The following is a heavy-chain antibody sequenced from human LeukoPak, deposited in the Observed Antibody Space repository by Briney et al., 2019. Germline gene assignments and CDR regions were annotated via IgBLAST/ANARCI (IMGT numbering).Heavy chain of an antibody. CDR2: ISSSGSTI. J-gene: IGHJ4*02. Sequence: GGSLRLSCAASGFTFSDYYMSWIRQAPGKGLEWVSYISSSGSTIYYADSVKGRFTISRDNAKNSLYLQMNSLRAEDAAVYYCARFYTVTPFDYWGQGTLVTVSS. CDR3: ARFYTVTPFDY. D-gene: IGHD4-17*01. V-gene: IGHV3-11*01. CDR1: GFTFSDYY.